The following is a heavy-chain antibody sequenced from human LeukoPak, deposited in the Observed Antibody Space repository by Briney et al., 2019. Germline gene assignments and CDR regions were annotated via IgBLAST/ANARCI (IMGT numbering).Heavy chain of an antibody. Sequence: GASVKVSCKASGYTFTSYDINWVRQATGQGLEWMGWMNPNSGNTGYAQKFQGRVTMTRNTSISTAYMELSSLRSEDTAVYYCARGPFITMIVVVPDYYMDVWGKGTTVTISS. CDR3: ARGPFITMIVVVPDYYMDV. D-gene: IGHD3-22*01. J-gene: IGHJ6*03. CDR1: GYTFTSYD. V-gene: IGHV1-8*01. CDR2: MNPNSGNT.